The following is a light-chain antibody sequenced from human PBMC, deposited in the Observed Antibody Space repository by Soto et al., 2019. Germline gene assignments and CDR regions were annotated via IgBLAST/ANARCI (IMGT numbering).Light chain of an antibody. V-gene: IGKV1-39*01. J-gene: IGKJ3*01. CDR3: QQRFSAPFT. CDR1: QIIRNH. CDR2: AAS. Sequence: DIQMTQSPSSLSASVGDRVTITCRASQIIRNHLNWYQHTPGQAPKVLIYAASILQGGVPSRFSGSGSGTDFTLTINSLQSEDVATYYCQQRFSAPFTFGPGTKVDI.